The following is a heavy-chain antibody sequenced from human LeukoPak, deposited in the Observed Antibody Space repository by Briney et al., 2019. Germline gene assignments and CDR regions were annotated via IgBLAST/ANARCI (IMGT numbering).Heavy chain of an antibody. J-gene: IGHJ4*02. Sequence: SETLSLTCAVYGGSFSGYYWSWIRQPPGKGLEWIGEINHSGSTNYNPSLKSRVTISVGTSKNQFSLKLSSVTAADTAVYYCARVKRLLLWFGESYFDYWGQGTLVTVSS. CDR1: GGSFSGYY. CDR3: ARVKRLLLWFGESYFDY. CDR2: INHSGST. D-gene: IGHD3-10*01. V-gene: IGHV4-34*01.